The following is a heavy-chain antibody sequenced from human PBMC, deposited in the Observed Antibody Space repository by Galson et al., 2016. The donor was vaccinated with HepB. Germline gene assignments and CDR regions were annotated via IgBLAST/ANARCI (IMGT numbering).Heavy chain of an antibody. CDR1: GFTFSTYG. J-gene: IGHJ4*02. D-gene: IGHD3-10*01. V-gene: IGHV3-30*18. CDR2: MSFDGKTQ. Sequence: ALRLSCAASGFTFSTYGLHWVRQAAGKGLEWVARMSFDGKTQKYAGSAKGRFTISRDNSKNTLYLEMNSLRAEDTAIYYCEKEGQKFADYLDFWGQGTLVTVSS. CDR3: EKEGQKFADYLDF.